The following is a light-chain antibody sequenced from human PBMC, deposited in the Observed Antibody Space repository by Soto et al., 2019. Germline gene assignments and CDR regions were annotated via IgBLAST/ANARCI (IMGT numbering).Light chain of an antibody. CDR3: QQYADWPKT. CDR1: QSVSDR. CDR2: AAS. Sequence: EILMTQSPASLSVSPGETATLSCRASQSVSDRVVWYQQKSGQAPSLLIYAASTRAAGVPARFSGSGSGTEFTLTISSLQSEDFAVYFCQQYADWPKTFGQGTKVDIK. J-gene: IGKJ1*01. V-gene: IGKV3-15*01.